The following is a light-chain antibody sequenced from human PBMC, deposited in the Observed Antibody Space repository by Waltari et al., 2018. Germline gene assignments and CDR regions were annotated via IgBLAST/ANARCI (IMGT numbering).Light chain of an antibody. CDR1: QSILYSSNNKND. Sequence: DIVMTQSPDSLAVSLGERATINCKSSQSILYSSNNKNDLAWFHQKPGQPPKLLIYWASTRQSVVPDLFSGSGAGTDFALTISSLQAEDVAVYYCQQYYSVPWTFGQGTKVEIK. CDR3: QQYYSVPWT. J-gene: IGKJ1*01. V-gene: IGKV4-1*01. CDR2: WAS.